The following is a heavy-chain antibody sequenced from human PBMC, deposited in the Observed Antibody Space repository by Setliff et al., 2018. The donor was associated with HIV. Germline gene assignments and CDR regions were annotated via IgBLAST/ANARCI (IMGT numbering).Heavy chain of an antibody. V-gene: IGHV5-51*01. CDR3: ARAGSFDPYYYMDV. CDR2: IYPGDSDT. J-gene: IGHJ6*03. CDR1: GYTFTNYW. Sequence: GESLKISCRASGYTFTNYWIGWVRQMPGKGLEWMGIIYPGDSDTRYSPSFQGQVTISADKSISTAYLQWSSLKALDTAMYYCARAGSFDPYYYMDVWGKGTTVTVSS. D-gene: IGHD3-10*01.